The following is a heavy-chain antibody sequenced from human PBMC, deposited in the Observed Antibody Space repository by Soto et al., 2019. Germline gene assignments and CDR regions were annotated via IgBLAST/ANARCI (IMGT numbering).Heavy chain of an antibody. CDR1: GGSISSSSYY. CDR3: ARLPYVWGSYRFYYFDY. Sequence: QLQLQESGPGLVKPSETLSLTCTVSGGSISSSSYYWGWIRQPPGKGLEWIGSIYYSGSTYYNPSVKSRITISVDTSKNQFSLKLSSVTAADTAVYYCARLPYVWGSYRFYYFDYWGQGTLVTVSS. V-gene: IGHV4-39*01. CDR2: IYYSGST. D-gene: IGHD3-16*02. J-gene: IGHJ4*02.